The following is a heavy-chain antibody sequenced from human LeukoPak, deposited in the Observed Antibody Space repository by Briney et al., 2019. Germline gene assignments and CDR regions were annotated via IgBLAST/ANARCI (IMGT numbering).Heavy chain of an antibody. J-gene: IGHJ5*02. V-gene: IGHV1-8*02. CDR1: GGTFSSYT. CDR3: ARGRWGAAVGSWFDP. D-gene: IGHD6-13*01. CDR2: MNPNSGNT. Sequence: ASVKVSCKASGGTFSSYTISWVRQAPGQGLEWMGWMNPNSGNTGYAQKFQGRVTMTRNTSISTAYMELSSLRSEDTAVYYCARGRWGAAVGSWFDPWGQGTLVTVSS.